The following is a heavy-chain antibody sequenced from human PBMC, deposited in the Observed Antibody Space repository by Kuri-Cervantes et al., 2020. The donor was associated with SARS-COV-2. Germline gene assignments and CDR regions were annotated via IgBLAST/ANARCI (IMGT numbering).Heavy chain of an antibody. CDR3: AILDVETNVD. CDR1: GDSVSTSGFY. V-gene: IGHV4-39*01. CDR2: IFHTGST. Sequence: SETLSLTCTVSGDSVSTSGFYWGWIRQPPGEGLEWIGTIFHTGSTYYRQSLKGRVTIFVDSSKNQFSLKLTSVTAADTAVYYCAILDVETNVDWGQGTLVTVSS. J-gene: IGHJ4*02. D-gene: IGHD2-8*01.